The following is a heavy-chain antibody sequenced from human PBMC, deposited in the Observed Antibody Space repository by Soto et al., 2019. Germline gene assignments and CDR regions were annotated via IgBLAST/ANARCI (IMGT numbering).Heavy chain of an antibody. CDR1: GGTFGSYA. J-gene: IGHJ6*02. CDR3: ARPYYYGSGTYGMDV. CDR2: IIPIFDTA. V-gene: IGHV1-69*13. Sequence: GASVKVSCKTSGGTFGSYAISWVRQAPGQGLEWMGGIIPIFDTANYAQKFQGRVTITADESTSTAYMELSSLRSADTAVYYCARPYYYGSGTYGMDVWGQGTTVTVSS. D-gene: IGHD3-10*01.